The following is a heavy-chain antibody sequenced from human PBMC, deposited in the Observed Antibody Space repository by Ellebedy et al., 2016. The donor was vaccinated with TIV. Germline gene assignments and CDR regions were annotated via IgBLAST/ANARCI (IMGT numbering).Heavy chain of an antibody. V-gene: IGHV4-4*07. J-gene: IGHJ5*02. Sequence: GSLRLSXTVSGGSISSYYWSWIRQPAGKGLEWIGHIYTSGSTNYNPSLKSRVTMSVDTSKNQFSLKLSSVTAADTAVYYCARDVPMGTVTTGNWFDPWGQGTLVTVSS. CDR2: IYTSGST. CDR1: GGSISSYY. D-gene: IGHD4-17*01. CDR3: ARDVPMGTVTTGNWFDP.